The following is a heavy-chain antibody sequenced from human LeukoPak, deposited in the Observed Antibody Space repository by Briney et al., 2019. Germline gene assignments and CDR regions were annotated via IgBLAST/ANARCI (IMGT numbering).Heavy chain of an antibody. V-gene: IGHV1-69*05. CDR1: GGTFSSYA. Sequence: RASVNVSCMASGGTFSSYAISWVRQAPGQGLEWMGGIIPIFGTANYAQKFQGRVTITTDESTSTAYMELSSLRSDDTAVYYCARAQTTVTTYYWGQGTLVTVSS. D-gene: IGHD4-17*01. CDR3: ARAQTTVTTYY. J-gene: IGHJ4*02. CDR2: IIPIFGTA.